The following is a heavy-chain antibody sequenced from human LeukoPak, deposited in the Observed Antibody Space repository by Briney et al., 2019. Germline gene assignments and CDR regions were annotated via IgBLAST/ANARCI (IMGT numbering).Heavy chain of an antibody. V-gene: IGHV3-23*01. CDR2: ISGRGGST. CDR3: ANGYYYNILTGYYKDRDTNFQY. J-gene: IGHJ4*02. CDR1: GFTFSSYA. Sequence: GGSLRLSCAASGFTFSSYAMSWVRQAPGKGLEWVSAISGRGGSTYYADSVKGRFTISRDNSKNTLYLQMNSLRAEDTAVYYCANGYYYNILTGYYKDRDTNFQYWGQGTLVTVSS. D-gene: IGHD3-9*01.